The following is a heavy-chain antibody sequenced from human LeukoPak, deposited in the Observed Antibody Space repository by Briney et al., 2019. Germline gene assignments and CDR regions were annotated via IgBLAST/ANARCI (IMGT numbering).Heavy chain of an antibody. D-gene: IGHD1-26*01. Sequence: PSETLSLTCTVSGGSISSYYWSWIRQPPGKGLEWIGYIYYSGSTNYNPSLKSRVTISVDTSKNQFSLKLSSVTAADTAVYYCARETYSGSYWRPIDIWGQGTMVTVSS. CDR1: GGSISSYY. CDR2: IYYSGST. CDR3: ARETYSGSYWRPIDI. J-gene: IGHJ3*02. V-gene: IGHV4-59*01.